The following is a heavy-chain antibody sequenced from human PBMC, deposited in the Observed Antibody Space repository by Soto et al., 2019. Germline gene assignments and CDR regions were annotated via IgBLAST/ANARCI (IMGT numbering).Heavy chain of an antibody. D-gene: IGHD2-8*01. CDR1: GGSISTYY. CDR3: ARGGHCTNGVCSALDY. V-gene: IGHV4-59*08. CDR2: IYYGGSA. Sequence: QVQLQESGPGLGKPSETLSLTCTVSGGSISTYYWNWIRQPPGKGLEWIGYIYYGGSANYNPSLKSRVTIAVDTSKKQFSLKLSSVTAADTAVYYCARGGHCTNGVCSALDYWGQGTLVTVSS. J-gene: IGHJ4*02.